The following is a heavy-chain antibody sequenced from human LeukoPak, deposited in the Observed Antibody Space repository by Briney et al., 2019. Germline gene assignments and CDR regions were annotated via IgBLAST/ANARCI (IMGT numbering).Heavy chain of an antibody. CDR1: GFTFSSYA. CDR2: ISGSGGST. D-gene: IGHD3-3*02. J-gene: IGHJ5*02. Sequence: GSLRLSCAASGFTFSSYAMSWVRQAPGKGLEWVSAISGSGGSTYYADSVKGRFTISRDNSKNTLYLQMNSLRAEDTAVYYCAKDPLASWSFNWFDPWGQGTLVTVSS. CDR3: AKDPLASWSFNWFDP. V-gene: IGHV3-23*01.